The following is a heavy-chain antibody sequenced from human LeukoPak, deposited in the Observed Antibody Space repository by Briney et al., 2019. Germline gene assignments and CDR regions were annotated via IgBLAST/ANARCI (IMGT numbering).Heavy chain of an antibody. V-gene: IGHV4-59*01. J-gene: IGHJ4*02. CDR1: GGSISSYY. CDR3: AGGKYDSSGYYYYY. CDR2: IYYSGST. Sequence: SETLSLTCTVSGGSISSYYWSWIQQPPGKGLEWIGYIYYSGSTNYNPSLKSRVTISVDTSKNQFSLKLSSVTAADTAVYYCAGGKYDSSGYYYYYWGQGTLVTVSS. D-gene: IGHD3-22*01.